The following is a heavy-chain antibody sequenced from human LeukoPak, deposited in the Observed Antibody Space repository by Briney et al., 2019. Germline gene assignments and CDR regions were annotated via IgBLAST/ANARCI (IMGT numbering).Heavy chain of an antibody. J-gene: IGHJ4*02. CDR3: ARVRTPKRGYSYGPEGGITFDY. CDR2: INPSGGST. D-gene: IGHD5-18*01. V-gene: IGHV1-46*01. Sequence: ASAKVSCKASGYTFTSYYMHWVRQAPGQGLEWMGIINPSGGSTSYAQKFQGRVTMTRDTSTSTVYMELSSLRSEDTAVYYCARVRTPKRGYSYGPEGGITFDYWGQGTLVTVSS. CDR1: GYTFTSYY.